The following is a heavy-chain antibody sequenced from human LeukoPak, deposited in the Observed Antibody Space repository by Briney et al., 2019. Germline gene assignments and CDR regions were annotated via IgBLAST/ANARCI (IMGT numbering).Heavy chain of an antibody. D-gene: IGHD2-2*02. J-gene: IGHJ6*02. CDR2: ISSSGSTI. V-gene: IGHV3-11*01. CDR3: AREGGVPAAIRGAPYYYYYYGMDV. Sequence: PGGSLRLSCAASGFTFSDYYMSWIRQAPGKGLEWVSYISSSGSTIYYADSVKGRFTISRDNAKNSLYLQMNGLRAEDTAVYYCAREGGVPAAIRGAPYYYYYYGMDVWGQGTTVTVSS. CDR1: GFTFSDYY.